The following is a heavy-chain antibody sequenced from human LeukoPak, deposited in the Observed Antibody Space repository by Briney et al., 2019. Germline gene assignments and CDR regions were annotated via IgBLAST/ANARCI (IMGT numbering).Heavy chain of an antibody. D-gene: IGHD3-22*01. Sequence: GGSLRLSCAASGFTFDDYGMSWVRQAPGKGLEWVSGINWNGGSTGYADSVKGRFTISRDNAKNSLYLQMNSLRAGDTALYYCARERTYYYDSNPDYFDYWGQGTLVTVSA. CDR2: INWNGGST. CDR1: GFTFDDYG. V-gene: IGHV3-20*04. CDR3: ARERTYYYDSNPDYFDY. J-gene: IGHJ4*02.